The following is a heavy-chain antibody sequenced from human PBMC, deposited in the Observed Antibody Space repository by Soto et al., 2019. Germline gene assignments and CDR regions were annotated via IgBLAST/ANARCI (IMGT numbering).Heavy chain of an antibody. D-gene: IGHD3-3*01. V-gene: IGHV3-30*04. Sequence: VGSLRLSCAASGFTFSRHAIHWVRLTPGRGLEWVLAISRDGSYIYYTDSVKGRFTVSRDNSKNTVFVQMNRLIPDDTALYFCARARNGGVADSFDSWGQGTRVTVSS. CDR3: ARARNGGVADSFDS. CDR1: GFTFSRHA. J-gene: IGHJ5*01. CDR2: ISRDGSYI.